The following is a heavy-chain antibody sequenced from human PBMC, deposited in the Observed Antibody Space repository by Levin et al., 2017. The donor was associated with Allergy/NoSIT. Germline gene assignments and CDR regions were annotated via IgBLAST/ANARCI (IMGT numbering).Heavy chain of an antibody. D-gene: IGHD2-2*01. V-gene: IGHV4-61*02. CDR1: GGSISSGSYY. Sequence: SQTLSLTCTVSGGSISSGSYYWSWIRQPAGKGLEWIGRIYTSGSTSYNPSLRTRVTISVDTSKNQFSLKLSSVTAADTAVYYCAGGQYCGSTSCYALYYYMDGWGKGTTVTVSS. J-gene: IGHJ6*03. CDR3: AGGQYCGSTSCYALYYYMDG. CDR2: IYTSGST.